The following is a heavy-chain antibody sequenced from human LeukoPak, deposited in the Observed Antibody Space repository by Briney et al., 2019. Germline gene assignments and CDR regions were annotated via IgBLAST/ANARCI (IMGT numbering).Heavy chain of an antibody. CDR2: INAAGDDM. V-gene: IGHV3-23*01. Sequence: HPGGSLRLSCVASGFTFPTYSMAWVRQAPGKALDWVSSINAAGDDMYYADSVKGRFSISRDNLKNTLYLQMYSLRAEDRAIYYCAKGIFGVIHNGIDVWGQGTAVTVSS. CDR1: GFTFPTYS. J-gene: IGHJ6*02. D-gene: IGHD3-3*01. CDR3: AKGIFGVIHNGIDV.